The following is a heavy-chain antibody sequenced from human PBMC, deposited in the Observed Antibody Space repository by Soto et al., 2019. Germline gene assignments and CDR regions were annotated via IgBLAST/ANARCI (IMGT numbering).Heavy chain of an antibody. J-gene: IGHJ4*02. CDR1: GFTFRWFG. Sequence: PGGSLRLSCAGSGFTFRWFGMNWVRQAPGKGLEWVARISNDGSNEYYVDSVKGRFTISRDNSKNTLYLQMDRLRAEDTAVYYCAKGEVRGIIPSYFDYWGLGTLVTV. V-gene: IGHV3-30*18. D-gene: IGHD3-10*01. CDR2: ISNDGSNE. CDR3: AKGEVRGIIPSYFDY.